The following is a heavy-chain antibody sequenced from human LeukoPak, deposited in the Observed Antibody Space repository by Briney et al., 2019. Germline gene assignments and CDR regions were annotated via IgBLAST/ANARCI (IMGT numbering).Heavy chain of an antibody. V-gene: IGHV1-2*02. D-gene: IGHD1-1*01. CDR2: LNPYSGGT. CDR1: GYSFTGYY. J-gene: IGHJ4*02. Sequence: ASVKVSCKTSGYSFTGYYLHWVRLAPGQGLEWMGWLNPYSGGTTDAQKFLGRVTMTRDTSISTASLELRRLRSDDTAVYYCARGFPAPDDLYFFDQWGQGTLVTVSS. CDR3: ARGFPAPDDLYFFDQ.